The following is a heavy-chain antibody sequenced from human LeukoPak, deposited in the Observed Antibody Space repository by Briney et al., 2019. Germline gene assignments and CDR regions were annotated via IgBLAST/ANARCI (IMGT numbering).Heavy chain of an antibody. CDR1: GFTFSSYA. CDR2: ISGSGGST. J-gene: IGHJ4*02. V-gene: IGHV3-23*01. CDR3: ASHNWPGLNYFDY. D-gene: IGHD1-1*01. Sequence: GGSLRLSCAASGFTFSSYAMSWVRQAPGKGLEWVSAISGSGGSTYYADSVKGRFTISRDNSKKTLYLQMNSLRAEDTAVYYCASHNWPGLNYFDYWGQGTLVTVSS.